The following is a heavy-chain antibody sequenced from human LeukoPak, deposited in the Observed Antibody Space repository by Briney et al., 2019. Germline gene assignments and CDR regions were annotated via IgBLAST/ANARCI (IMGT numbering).Heavy chain of an antibody. D-gene: IGHD6-13*01. CDR2: ISSSSSYI. CDR1: GFTFSSYS. J-gene: IGHJ4*02. Sequence: PGGSLRLSCAASGFTFSSYSMNWVRQAPGKGLEWVSSISSSSSYIYYADSVKGRFTISRDNAKNSLYLQMNSLRAEDTAVYYCARAAAGTGDYDYWGQGTLVTVSS. V-gene: IGHV3-21*01. CDR3: ARAAAGTGDYDY.